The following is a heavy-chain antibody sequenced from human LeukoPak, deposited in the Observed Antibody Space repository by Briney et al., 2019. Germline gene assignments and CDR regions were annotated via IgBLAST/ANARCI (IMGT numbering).Heavy chain of an antibody. CDR3: ARDYRAPDY. Sequence: GGSLRLSCAASGFTFSKYAMTWVRQAPGKGLEWVSGISWNSGSIGYADSVKGRFTISRDNTKNSLYLQMNSLRAEDTAVYYCARDYRAPDYWGQGTLVTVSS. V-gene: IGHV3-20*04. D-gene: IGHD3-16*02. CDR2: ISWNSGSI. CDR1: GFTFSKYA. J-gene: IGHJ4*02.